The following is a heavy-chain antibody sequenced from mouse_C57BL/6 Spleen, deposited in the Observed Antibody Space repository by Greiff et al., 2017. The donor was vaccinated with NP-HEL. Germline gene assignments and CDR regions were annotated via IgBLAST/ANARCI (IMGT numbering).Heavy chain of an antibody. CDR1: GYTFTSYW. D-gene: IGHD1-1*01. Sequence: QVQLQQPGAELVRPGTSVKLSCKASGYTFTSYWMHWVKQRPGQGLEWIGVIDPSDSYTNYNQKFKGKATLTVDTSSSTAYMQLSSLTSEDSAVYYCARRGYGSRGGYAMDYWGQGTSVTVSS. CDR2: IDPSDSYT. V-gene: IGHV1-59*01. J-gene: IGHJ4*01. CDR3: ARRGYGSRGGYAMDY.